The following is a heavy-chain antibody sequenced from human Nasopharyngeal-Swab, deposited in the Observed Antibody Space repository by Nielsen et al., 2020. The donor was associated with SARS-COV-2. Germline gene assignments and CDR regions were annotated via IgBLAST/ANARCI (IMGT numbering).Heavy chain of an antibody. CDR3: ARDGPELWSYYYYYGMDV. V-gene: IGHV3-21*01. Sequence: GGSLRLSCAASGFTFSSYSMNWVRQAPGKGLEWVSSISSNSRYIYYADSVKGRFTISRDNAKNSLYLQMNSLRAEDTAVDYCARDGPELWSYYYYYGMDVWGQGTTVTVSS. D-gene: IGHD5-18*01. CDR1: GFTFSSYS. J-gene: IGHJ6*02. CDR2: ISSNSRYI.